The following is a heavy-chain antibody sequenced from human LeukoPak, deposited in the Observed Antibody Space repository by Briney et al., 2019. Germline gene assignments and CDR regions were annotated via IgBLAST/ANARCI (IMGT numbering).Heavy chain of an antibody. V-gene: IGHV3-74*01. CDR2: INSDESST. CDR1: GFTFRSYW. Sequence: GGSLRLSCAASGFTFRSYWMHWVRQAPGKGLVWVSRINSDESSTNYADSVKGRFTISRDNAKNTLCLQMNSLRAEDTAVYYCARAPYYDFWSGYPPDYWGQGTLVTVSS. J-gene: IGHJ4*02. CDR3: ARAPYYDFWSGYPPDY. D-gene: IGHD3-3*01.